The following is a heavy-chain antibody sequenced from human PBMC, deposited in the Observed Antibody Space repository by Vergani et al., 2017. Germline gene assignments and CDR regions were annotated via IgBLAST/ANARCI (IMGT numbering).Heavy chain of an antibody. D-gene: IGHD2-15*01. J-gene: IGHJ6*04. CDR2: ISSSASTI. V-gene: IGHV3-11*04. Sequence: VQLVESGGGLVQPGRSLRLSCAASGFTFSDYYMSWIRQAPGRGLEWVSYISSSASTIYYADSVKGRFTISRDNAKNTLYLQMNSLRAEDTAVYYCARDVGWGYCSGGSCYSVVGMDVWGKGTTVTVSS. CDR3: ARDVGWGYCSGGSCYSVVGMDV. CDR1: GFTFSDYY.